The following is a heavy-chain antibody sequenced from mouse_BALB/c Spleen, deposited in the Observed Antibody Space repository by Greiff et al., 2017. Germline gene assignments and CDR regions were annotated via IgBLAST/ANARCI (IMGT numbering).Heavy chain of an antibody. CDR2: IWAGGST. J-gene: IGHJ3*01. CDR3: ARDPWFAY. V-gene: IGHV2-9*02. Sequence: VKLVESGPGLVAPSQSLSITCTVSGFSLTSYGVHWVRQPPGKGLEWLGVIWAGGSTNYNSALMSRLSISKDNSKSQVFLKMNSLQTDDTAMYYCARDPWFAYWGQGTLVTVSA. CDR1: GFSLTSYG.